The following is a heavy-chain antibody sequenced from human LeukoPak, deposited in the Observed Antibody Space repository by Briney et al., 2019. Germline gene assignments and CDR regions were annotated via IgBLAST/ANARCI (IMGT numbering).Heavy chain of an antibody. CDR2: INSNGVSS. D-gene: IGHD5-24*01. J-gene: IGHJ4*02. V-gene: IGHV3-64*01. CDR3: ARSREGTAHFDY. CDR1: EFIFSSYE. Sequence: PGGSLRLSCATSEFIFSSYEMHWVRQTPGKGLEYVSGINSNGVSSYYAMSVKGRFTISRDNSKNTLYLQMGNLKTEDMAVYYCARSREGTAHFDYWGQGTLVTVSS.